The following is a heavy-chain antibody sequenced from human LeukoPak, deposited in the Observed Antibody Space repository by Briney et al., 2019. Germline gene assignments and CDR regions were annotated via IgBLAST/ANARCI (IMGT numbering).Heavy chain of an antibody. V-gene: IGHV3-7*01. CDR2: IKHDGSEK. J-gene: IGHJ4*02. CDR1: GFTFSGYW. D-gene: IGHD3-22*01. CDR3: MRDRHYYDNNVYPFEF. Sequence: GGSLRLSCAASGFTFSGYWMNWVRQSPGKGPEWVASIKHDGSEKYYVDSVKGRFTISRDNAKNSLYLQMNSLRAEDTALYFCMRDRHYYDNNVYPFEFWGRGTLVTVSS.